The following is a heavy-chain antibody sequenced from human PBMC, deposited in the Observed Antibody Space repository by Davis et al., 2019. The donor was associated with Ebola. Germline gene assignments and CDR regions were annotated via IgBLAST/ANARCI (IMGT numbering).Heavy chain of an antibody. CDR3: ARGGSPAMFKGVDE. V-gene: IGHV4-59*11. CDR2: IYYRGRS. Sequence: PSETLSLTCTVSGVSIIDHYWSCIRQSPGKGLEWIGYIYYRGRSTYKPSLRSRITMSVDTSKNQFSLKLKSITAADTAVYYCARGGSPAMFKGVDEWGQGTLVTVAS. D-gene: IGHD2-2*01. CDR1: GVSIIDHY. J-gene: IGHJ4*02.